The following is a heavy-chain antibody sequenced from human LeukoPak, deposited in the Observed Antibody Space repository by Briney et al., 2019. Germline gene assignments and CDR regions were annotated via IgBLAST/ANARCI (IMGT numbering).Heavy chain of an antibody. CDR1: GYTFTSYG. CDR2: ISAYNGNT. V-gene: IGHV1-18*01. D-gene: IGHD5-24*01. J-gene: IGHJ6*03. Sequence: WASVKVSCKASGYTFTSYGISWVRQAPGQGLEWMGWISAYNGNTNYAQKLQGRVTMTTDTSTSTAYMELRILRSDDTAVYYCARDPMGYYYYYMDVWGKGTTVTVSS. CDR3: ARDPMGYYYYYMDV.